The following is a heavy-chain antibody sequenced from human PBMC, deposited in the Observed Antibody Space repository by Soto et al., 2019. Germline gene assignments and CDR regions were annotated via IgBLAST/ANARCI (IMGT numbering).Heavy chain of an antibody. V-gene: IGHV3-15*01. J-gene: IGHJ5*02. CDR1: GFTFSSYE. CDR3: TTDTTVTTADKRFDP. CDR2: ISSTGSGT. Sequence: GGSLRLSCAASGFTFSSYEMHWVRQAPGKGLEWISYISSTGSGTHYAAPVKGRFTISRDDSKNTLYLQMNSLKTEDTAVYYCTTDTTVTTADKRFDPWGQGTLVTVSS. D-gene: IGHD4-17*01.